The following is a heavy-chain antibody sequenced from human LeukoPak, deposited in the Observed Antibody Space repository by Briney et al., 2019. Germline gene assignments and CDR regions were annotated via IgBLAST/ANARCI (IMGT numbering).Heavy chain of an antibody. Sequence: SETLSLTCTVSGGSISSSSYYWGWIRQPPGKGLERIGEINHSGSTNYNPSLKSRVTISVDTSKNQFSLKLSSVTAADTAVYYCARGGSGSTSALFDYWGQGTLVTVSS. D-gene: IGHD2-2*01. J-gene: IGHJ4*02. CDR1: GGSISSSSYY. CDR3: ARGGSGSTSALFDY. V-gene: IGHV4-39*07. CDR2: INHSGST.